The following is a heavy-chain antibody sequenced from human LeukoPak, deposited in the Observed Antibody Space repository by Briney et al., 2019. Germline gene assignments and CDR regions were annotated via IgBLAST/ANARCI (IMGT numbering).Heavy chain of an antibody. J-gene: IGHJ6*03. Sequence: GGSLRLSCAASGFTFSSYAMSWVRQAPGKGLEWVSAISGSGGSTYYADSVKGRFTISRDNSKNTLYLKMNSLRAEDKAVYYCAKDSGYCTNGVCRYYYYMDVWGKGTTVTVSS. D-gene: IGHD2-8*01. CDR3: AKDSGYCTNGVCRYYYYMDV. CDR1: GFTFSSYA. V-gene: IGHV3-23*01. CDR2: ISGSGGST.